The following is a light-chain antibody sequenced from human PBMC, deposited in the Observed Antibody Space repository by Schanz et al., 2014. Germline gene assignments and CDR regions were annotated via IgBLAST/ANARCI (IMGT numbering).Light chain of an antibody. CDR1: QSITSF. J-gene: IGKJ2*01. V-gene: IGKV1-39*01. CDR2: AAS. CDR3: QQYYGSPYT. Sequence: DIQMTQSPSSLSASVGDRVTISCRASQSITSFLNWYQHKPGRAPKLLIYAASSLQSGVPSRFSGSGSGTDFTLTISSLQAEDVAVYYCQQYYGSPYTFGQGTKLEIK.